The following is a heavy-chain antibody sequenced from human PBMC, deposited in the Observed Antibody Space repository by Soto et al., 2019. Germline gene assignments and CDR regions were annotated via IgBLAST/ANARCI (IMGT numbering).Heavy chain of an antibody. Sequence: ASVKVSCKASGYTFTSYAMHWVRQAPGQRIEWMGWINAGNGNAKYSQKFQGRVTITRDTSASTAYMELSSLRSKETAVYYCARGITLPTPLDFWGQGTLVHVSS. D-gene: IGHD1-20*01. J-gene: IGHJ4*01. V-gene: IGHV1-3*01. CDR1: GYTFTSYA. CDR2: INAGNGNA. CDR3: ARGITLPTPLDF.